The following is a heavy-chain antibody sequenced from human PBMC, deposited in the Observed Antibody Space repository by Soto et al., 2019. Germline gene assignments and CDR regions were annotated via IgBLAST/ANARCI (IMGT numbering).Heavy chain of an antibody. V-gene: IGHV3-30*18. CDR2: ITYEGSYK. Sequence: GGSLRLSCAASGFTFSSYGMHWVRQAPGKGLEWVALITYEGSYKYYADSVKGRFTISRDNSNNTLYLQMNGLRAEDTAVYYYAKGRCSGSYYHYGMDVWGQGTTVTVSS. CDR3: AKGRCSGSYYHYGMDV. D-gene: IGHD3-10*02. J-gene: IGHJ6*02. CDR1: GFTFSSYG.